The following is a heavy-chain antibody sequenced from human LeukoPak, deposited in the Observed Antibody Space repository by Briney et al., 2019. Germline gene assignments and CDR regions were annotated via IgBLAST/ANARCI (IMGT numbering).Heavy chain of an antibody. V-gene: IGHV3-21*01. D-gene: IGHD2-2*01. CDR3: ARHMQTVPDYYYGMDV. CDR1: GFTFSSYS. Sequence: GGSLRLSCAASGFTFSSYSMDWVRQAPGKGLEWVSSISKTSSHIYYADSVKGRFTISRDNAKNSMYLQMNGLRVEDTAVYYCARHMQTVPDYYYGMDVWGQGTTVTVSS. J-gene: IGHJ6*02. CDR2: ISKTSSHI.